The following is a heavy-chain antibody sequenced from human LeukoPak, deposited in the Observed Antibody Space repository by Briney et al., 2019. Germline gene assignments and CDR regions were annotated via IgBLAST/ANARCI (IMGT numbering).Heavy chain of an antibody. CDR3: ARAPVGLKADAFDV. Sequence: GGSLRFSCAASGFTFSNFAMSWVRQAPGKGLEWVSGVNENGDTPYADSVKDRFIISRDSSKNTLYLQMNSLRAEDTAVYYCARAPVGLKADAFDVWGQGTMVTVSS. V-gene: IGHV3-23*01. D-gene: IGHD1-26*01. CDR1: GFTFSNFA. J-gene: IGHJ3*01. CDR2: VNENGDT.